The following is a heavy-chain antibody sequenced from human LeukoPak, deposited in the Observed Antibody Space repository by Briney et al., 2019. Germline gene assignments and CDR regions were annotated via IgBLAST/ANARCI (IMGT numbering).Heavy chain of an antibody. Sequence: GGSLRLSCAASGFSSSSYTMNWVRQAPGKGLEWVSSISSSGSYIYYADSMKGRFTISRDNAENSLYLQMNSLRAEDTAVYYCARDDYDDSFFDYWGQGTLVTVSS. CDR3: ARDDYDDSFFDY. CDR1: GFSSSSYT. V-gene: IGHV3-21*01. J-gene: IGHJ4*02. CDR2: ISSSGSYI. D-gene: IGHD4-17*01.